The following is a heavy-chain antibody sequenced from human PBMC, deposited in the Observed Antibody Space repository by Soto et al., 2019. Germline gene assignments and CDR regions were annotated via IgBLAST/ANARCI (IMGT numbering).Heavy chain of an antibody. D-gene: IGHD5-18*01. CDR1: GGTFSSYA. V-gene: IGHV1-69*06. CDR2: IIPIFGTA. CDR3: ARVTGGYSYGPFDY. Sequence: GASVKVSCKASGGTFSSYAISWVRQAPGQGLEWMGGIIPIFGTANYAQKFQGRVTITADKSTSTAYMELSSLRSEDTAVYYCARVTGGYSYGPFDYWGQGTRVTVSS. J-gene: IGHJ4*02.